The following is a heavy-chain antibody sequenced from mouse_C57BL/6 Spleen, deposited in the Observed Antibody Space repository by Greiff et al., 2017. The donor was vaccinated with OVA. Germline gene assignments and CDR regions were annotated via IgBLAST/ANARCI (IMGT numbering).Heavy chain of an antibody. Sequence: QVHVKQSGAELVRPGSSVKLSCKASGYTFTSYWMHWVKQRPIQGLEWIGNIDPSDSETHYNQKFKDKATLTVDKSSSTAYMQLSSLTSEDSAVYYCARWGYDYDSAYWGQGTLVTVSA. CDR1: GYTFTSYW. V-gene: IGHV1-52*01. CDR3: ARWGYDYDSAY. J-gene: IGHJ3*01. CDR2: IDPSDSET. D-gene: IGHD2-4*01.